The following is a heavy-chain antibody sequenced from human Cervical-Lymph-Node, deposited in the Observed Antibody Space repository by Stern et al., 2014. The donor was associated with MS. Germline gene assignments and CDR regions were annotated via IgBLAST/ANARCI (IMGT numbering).Heavy chain of an antibody. CDR3: ALSSESSDMWYSLGYDL. Sequence: VQLVESGAEVTKPGASVKVSCKASGGTFSKVPSSWVRQAPGQGLEGMGGIFPIFGTPTDAQEFRGNVTITADVSTSTVYMELSSLRSDDTAVYDFALSSESSDMWYSLGYDLWGQGTLVTVSS. CDR1: GGTFSKVP. V-gene: IGHV1-69*01. D-gene: IGHD2-15*01. CDR2: IFPIFGTP. J-gene: IGHJ5*02.